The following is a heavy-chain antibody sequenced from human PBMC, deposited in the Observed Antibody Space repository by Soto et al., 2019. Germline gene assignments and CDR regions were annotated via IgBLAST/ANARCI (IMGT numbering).Heavy chain of an antibody. D-gene: IGHD5-18*01. CDR1: GFTFSSYA. J-gene: IGHJ4*02. CDR2: ISGSGANT. Sequence: EVQLLESGGGLVQPGGSLRLSCAASGFTFSSYAMSWVRQAPGKGLEWVSAISGSGANTYYADSVKARFTISRDNSKNTLYLQMNSLRAEDSAMYYCVRERSGYSYADSWGQGTLVTVSS. V-gene: IGHV3-23*01. CDR3: VRERSGYSYADS.